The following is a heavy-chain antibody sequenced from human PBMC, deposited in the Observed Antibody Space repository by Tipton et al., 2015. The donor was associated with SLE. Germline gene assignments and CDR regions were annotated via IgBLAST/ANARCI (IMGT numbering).Heavy chain of an antibody. D-gene: IGHD6-6*01. CDR1: GGSFSGYY. J-gene: IGHJ2*01. CDR2: IYYSGST. CDR3: ARMWRAARGYFDL. V-gene: IGHV4-31*11. Sequence: TLSLTCAVYGGSFSGYYWGWIRQHPGKGLEWIGYIYYSGSTYYNPSLKSRVTISVDTSKNQFSLKLSSVTAADTAVYYCARMWRAARGYFDLWGRGTLVTVSS.